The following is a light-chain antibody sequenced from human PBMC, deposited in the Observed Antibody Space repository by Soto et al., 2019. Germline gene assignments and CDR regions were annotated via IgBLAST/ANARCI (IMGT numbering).Light chain of an antibody. J-gene: IGLJ1*01. Sequence: SYELTQPPSVSVSPGQTASITCSGDKLGDKFACWYQQKPGQSPVLVIYKDYKRPSGIPERFSGSNSGNTATLTISDTQAMDEADYYCQAWDINTAVFGTGTKLTVL. CDR3: QAWDINTAV. CDR2: KDY. CDR1: KLGDKF. V-gene: IGLV3-1*01.